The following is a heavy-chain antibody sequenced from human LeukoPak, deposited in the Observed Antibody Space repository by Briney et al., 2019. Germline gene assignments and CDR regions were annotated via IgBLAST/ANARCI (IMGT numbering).Heavy chain of an antibody. CDR2: IYYSGST. J-gene: IGHJ4*02. D-gene: IGHD6-13*01. Sequence: PSETLSLTRTVSGGSISSYYWSWIRQPPGKGLEWIGYIYYSGSTNYNPSLKSRVTISVDTSKNQFCLRLSSVTAADPAVYYCARHIAAAGTIDYWGQGTLVTVSS. CDR1: GGSISSYY. V-gene: IGHV4-59*08. CDR3: ARHIAAAGTIDY.